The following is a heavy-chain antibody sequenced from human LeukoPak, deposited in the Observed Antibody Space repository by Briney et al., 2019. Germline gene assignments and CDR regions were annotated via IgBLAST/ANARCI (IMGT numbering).Heavy chain of an antibody. Sequence: EASVKVSCKASGYSFTGSLIHWVRQAPGQGLEWMGLINPNSGGTHYAQKFQGRVTMTRDTSISAVYVELSSLKSDDTAVYYCAREVDAFDIWGQGTMVTVSS. CDR2: INPNSGGT. CDR1: GYSFTGSL. J-gene: IGHJ3*02. D-gene: IGHD2-15*01. V-gene: IGHV1-2*02. CDR3: AREVDAFDI.